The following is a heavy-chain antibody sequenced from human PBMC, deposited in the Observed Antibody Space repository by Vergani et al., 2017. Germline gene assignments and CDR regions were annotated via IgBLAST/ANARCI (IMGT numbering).Heavy chain of an antibody. CDR1: GSSISSSSYY. D-gene: IGHD3-3*01. Sequence: QLQLQESGPGLVKPSETLSLTCTVSGSSISSSSYYWGWIRQPPGKGLEWIGSIYYSGSTSYNPSLKSRVTISVDTSKNQFSLKLSSVTAADTAVYYCAKLSDTIFGVAGFDYWGQGTLVTVSS. CDR3: AKLSDTIFGVAGFDY. J-gene: IGHJ4*02. CDR2: IYYSGST. V-gene: IGHV4-39*01.